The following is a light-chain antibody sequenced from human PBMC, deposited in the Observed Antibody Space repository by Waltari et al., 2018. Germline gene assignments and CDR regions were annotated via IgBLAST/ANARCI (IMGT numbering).Light chain of an antibody. J-gene: IGKJ3*01. CDR3: MQGTHFPPFT. CDR1: QSLLHSNGNTY. V-gene: IGKV2-30*02. CDR2: KVS. Sequence: DVVMTPSPLPLPITPGQPASMTCRSSQSLLHSNGNTYLSWFLQKPGQPPRRLIYKVSNRDSGVPDRFSGSGAGTDFTLKISRVEAEDVGVYYCMQGTHFPPFTFGPGTKLDIK.